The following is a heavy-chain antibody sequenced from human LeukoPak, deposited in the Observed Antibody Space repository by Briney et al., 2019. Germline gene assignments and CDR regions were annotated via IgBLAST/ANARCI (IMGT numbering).Heavy chain of an antibody. J-gene: IGHJ3*02. D-gene: IGHD2/OR15-2a*01. Sequence: PSETLSLTCAVYGGSFSGYYWSWIRQPPGKGLEWIGYIYYSGSTNYNPSLKSRVTISVDKSKNQFSLKLSSVTAADTAVYYCAREVEYFSAFDIWGQGTMVTVSS. V-gene: IGHV4-59*12. CDR3: AREVEYFSAFDI. CDR2: IYYSGST. CDR1: GGSFSGYY.